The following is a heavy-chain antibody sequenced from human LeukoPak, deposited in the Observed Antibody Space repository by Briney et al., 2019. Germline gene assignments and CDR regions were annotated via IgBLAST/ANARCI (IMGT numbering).Heavy chain of an antibody. J-gene: IGHJ5*02. V-gene: IGHV3-21*01. CDR3: AREYCSGGSCYSGWFDP. CDR2: ISSSSSYI. Sequence: GGSLRLSCGASGFTFSSYSMHWVRQAPGKGLEWVSCISSSSSYIYCADSVKGRFTISRDNAKNSLYLQMNSLRAEDTAVYYCAREYCSGGSCYSGWFDPWGQGTLVTVSS. D-gene: IGHD2-15*01. CDR1: GFTFSSYS.